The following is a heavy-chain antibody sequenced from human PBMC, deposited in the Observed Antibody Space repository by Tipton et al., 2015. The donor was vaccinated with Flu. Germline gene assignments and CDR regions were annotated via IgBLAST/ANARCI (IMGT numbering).Heavy chain of an antibody. Sequence: LRLSCAVSGYSISSGYYWGWIRQPPGKGLEWIGSIYHSGSTYYNPSLKSRVTISVDTSKNQFSLKLSSATAADTAVYYCAGQRLILDDSSGYYDYWGQGTLVTVSS. V-gene: IGHV4-38-2*01. J-gene: IGHJ4*02. CDR2: IYHSGST. CDR3: AGQRLILDDSSGYYDY. D-gene: IGHD3-22*01. CDR1: GYSISSGYY.